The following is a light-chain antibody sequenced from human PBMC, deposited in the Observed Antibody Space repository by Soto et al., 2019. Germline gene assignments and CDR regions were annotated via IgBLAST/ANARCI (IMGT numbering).Light chain of an antibody. V-gene: IGKV4-1*01. CDR3: QQYYSNPRT. CDR2: GAS. Sequence: DIVMTQSPDYLVVSLGERATINCKSSQNVLYSSNNKNYLAWYQQKPGQPPKLLIYGASTRESGVPDRFSGSGSGTDFTLTISSLQAEDVAVYYCQQYYSNPRTFGQGTKVDIK. J-gene: IGKJ1*01. CDR1: QNVLYSSNNKNY.